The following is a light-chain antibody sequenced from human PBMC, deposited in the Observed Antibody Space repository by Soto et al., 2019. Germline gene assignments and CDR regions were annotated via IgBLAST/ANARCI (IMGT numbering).Light chain of an antibody. V-gene: IGLV2-14*01. CDR1: SSDVGGYNY. J-gene: IGLJ1*01. CDR3: SSYTSSSTYV. Sequence: QSVRKRPAYVSGSPVQSITISCTGTSSDVGGYNYVSWYQQHPGKAPKLMIYDVSNRPSGVSNRFSGSKSGNTASLTISGLQAEDEADYYCSSYTSSSTYVFGTGTKVTVL. CDR2: DVS.